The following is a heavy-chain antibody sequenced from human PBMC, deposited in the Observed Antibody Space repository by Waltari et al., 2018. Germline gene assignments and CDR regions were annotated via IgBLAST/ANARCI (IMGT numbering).Heavy chain of an antibody. J-gene: IGHJ4*02. CDR3: VRDAIYGRRSFDS. D-gene: IGHD2-15*01. CDR2: IKQDGSET. V-gene: IGHV3-7*03. CDR1: GFTFTCYG. Sequence: EVQLEESGGGLVQPGGYLRLSCAASGFTFTCYGMDWVCQAPGKGLEWVAIIKQDGSETHYVESVKGRFTISRDNAKNALYLQVNSLRVEDTAIYYCVRDAIYGRRSFDSWGQGTPVTVSS.